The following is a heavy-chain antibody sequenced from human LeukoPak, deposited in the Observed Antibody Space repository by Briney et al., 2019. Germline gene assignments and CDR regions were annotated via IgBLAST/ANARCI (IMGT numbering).Heavy chain of an antibody. Sequence: KPSETLSLTCTVSGGSISSYYWSWIRQPPGKGLEWIGYIYYSGSTNYNPSLKSRVTISVDTSKNQFSLKLSSVAAADTAVYYCARAPEVDLYYFDYWGQGTLVTVSS. D-gene: IGHD2-15*01. J-gene: IGHJ4*02. CDR2: IYYSGST. CDR1: GGSISSYY. V-gene: IGHV4-59*08. CDR3: ARAPEVDLYYFDY.